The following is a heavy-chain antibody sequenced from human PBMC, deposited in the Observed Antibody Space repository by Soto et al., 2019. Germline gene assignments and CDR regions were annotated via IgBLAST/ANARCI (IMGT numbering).Heavy chain of an antibody. CDR2: ISSSSSYI. J-gene: IGHJ6*01. CDR1: GFTFSSYS. CDR3: ARDLGGSVYYGMDV. V-gene: IGHV3-21*01. Sequence: GGSLRLSCAASGFTFSSYSMNWVRQAPGKGLEWVSSISSSSSYIYYADSVKGRFTISRDNAKNSLYLQMNSLRAEDTAVYYCARDLGGSVYYGMDVWGQGTTVTVSS. D-gene: IGHD3-16*01.